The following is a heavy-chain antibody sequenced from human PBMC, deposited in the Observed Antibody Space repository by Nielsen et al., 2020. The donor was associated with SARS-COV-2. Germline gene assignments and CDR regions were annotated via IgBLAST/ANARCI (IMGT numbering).Heavy chain of an antibody. V-gene: IGHV1-69*01. Sequence: WVRQAPGQGLEWMGGIIPIFGTANYAQKFQGRVTITADESTSTAYMELSSLRSEDTAVYYCARVSQWELQVYWGQGTQVTVSS. J-gene: IGHJ4*02. CDR2: IIPIFGTA. D-gene: IGHD1-26*01. CDR3: ARVSQWELQVY.